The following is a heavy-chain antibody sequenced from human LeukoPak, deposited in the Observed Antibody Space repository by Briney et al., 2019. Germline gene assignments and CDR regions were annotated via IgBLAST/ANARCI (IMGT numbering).Heavy chain of an antibody. V-gene: IGHV3-30*18. Sequence: GGSLRLSCAASGFTFSSYAMAWVRQAPGKGLEWVAVISYDGSNKYYADSVKGRFTISRDNSKNTLYLQMNSLRAEDTAVYYCAKEGESSGHFDYWGQGTLVTVSS. CDR2: ISYDGSNK. J-gene: IGHJ4*02. CDR1: GFTFSSYA. D-gene: IGHD6-19*01. CDR3: AKEGESSGHFDY.